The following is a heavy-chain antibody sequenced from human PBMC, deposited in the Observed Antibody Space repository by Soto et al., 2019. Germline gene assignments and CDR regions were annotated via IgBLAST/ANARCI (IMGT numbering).Heavy chain of an antibody. D-gene: IGHD5-18*01. CDR3: ARLRGYSYGYVPY. J-gene: IGHJ4*02. V-gene: IGHV4-39*01. CDR1: GGSISSSSYY. CDR2: IYYSGST. Sequence: SETLSLTCTVSGGSISSSSYYWGWIRQPPGKGLEWIGSIYYSGSTYYNPSLKSRVTISVDTSKNQFSLKLSSVTAADTAVYYCARLRGYSYGYVPYWGQGTLVTVS.